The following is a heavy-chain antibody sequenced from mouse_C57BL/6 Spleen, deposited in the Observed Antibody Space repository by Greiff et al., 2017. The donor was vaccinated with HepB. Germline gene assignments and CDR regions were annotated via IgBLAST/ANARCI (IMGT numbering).Heavy chain of an antibody. CDR1: GFTFSDAW. CDR2: IRNKANNHAT. V-gene: IGHV6-6*01. D-gene: IGHD1-1*01. CDR3: TRDDYYGSSYVFDY. J-gene: IGHJ2*01. Sequence: EVKLVESGGGLVQPGGSMKLSCAASGFTFSDAWMDWVRQSPEKGLEWVAEIRNKANNHATYYAESVKGRFTISRDDSKSSVYLQMNSLRAEDTGIYYCTRDDYYGSSYVFDYWGQGTTLTVSS.